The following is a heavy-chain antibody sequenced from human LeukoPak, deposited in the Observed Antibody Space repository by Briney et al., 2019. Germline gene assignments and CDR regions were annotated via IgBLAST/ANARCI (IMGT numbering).Heavy chain of an antibody. V-gene: IGHV6-1*01. CDR1: GDSVSSNSAA. CDR2: TYYRSKWNY. D-gene: IGHD6-13*01. Sequence: QTLSLTCAISGDSVSSNSAAWNWIRQSPSRGLEWLGRTYYRSKWNYDYAESVKSRVTFTPDTSKNQFSLQLTSVTPEDTALYYCARTGIAAGTTTYFDYWGQGTLVTVSS. J-gene: IGHJ4*02. CDR3: ARTGIAAGTTTYFDY.